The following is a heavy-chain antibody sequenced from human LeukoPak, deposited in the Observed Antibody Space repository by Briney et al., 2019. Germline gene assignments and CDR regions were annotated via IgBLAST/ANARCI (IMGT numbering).Heavy chain of an antibody. Sequence: GGSLRLSCAASGFTFSSYWMSWVRQAPGKGLEWVANIKQDGSEKYYVDSVKGRFTISRDNSKNTLYLQMNSLRAEDTAVYYCAKDYYYYGSGSPPGYWGQGTLVTVSS. CDR1: GFTFSSYW. CDR3: AKDYYYYGSGSPPGY. V-gene: IGHV3-7*01. D-gene: IGHD3-10*01. CDR2: IKQDGSEK. J-gene: IGHJ4*02.